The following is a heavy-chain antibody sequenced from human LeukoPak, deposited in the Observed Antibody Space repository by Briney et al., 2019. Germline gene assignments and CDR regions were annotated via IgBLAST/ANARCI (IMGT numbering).Heavy chain of an antibody. CDR2: ISSLSGTI. V-gene: IGHV3-48*01. Sequence: GGSLRLSCAASGFTFSSYSMNWVRQAPGEGLEWVSYISSLSGTIYYADSVKGRFTISRDNAKNSLYLQMDSLRAEDTAVYYCARGYNYGYEYYFDYWGQGTLVTVSS. D-gene: IGHD5-18*01. CDR3: ARGYNYGYEYYFDY. CDR1: GFTFSSYS. J-gene: IGHJ4*02.